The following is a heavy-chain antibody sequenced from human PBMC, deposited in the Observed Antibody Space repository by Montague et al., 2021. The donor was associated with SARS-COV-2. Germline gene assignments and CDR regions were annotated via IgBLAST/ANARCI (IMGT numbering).Heavy chain of an antibody. V-gene: IGHV4-39*07. J-gene: IGHJ6*02. CDR1: GGSISSSNYY. CDR2: MYYSGST. Sequence: SETLSLTCTVSGGSISSSNYYWGWIRQPPGKGLEWIGNMYYSGSTYYNPSLKSRVTTSIDTSKNQFSLKLSSVTAADTAVYYCARDDIVLQGVTKGMDVWGRGTTVTVSS. CDR3: ARDDIVLQGVTKGMDV. D-gene: IGHD3-10*01.